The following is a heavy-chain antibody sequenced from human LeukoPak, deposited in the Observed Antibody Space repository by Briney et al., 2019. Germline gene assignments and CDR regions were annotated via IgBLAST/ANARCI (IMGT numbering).Heavy chain of an antibody. CDR2: IPYSGST. Sequence: EPLSLTCTVSGGSISPYYWSWIRQPPGEGMEWIGYIPYSGSTNHKSSLKSRVTISLDTSKNQFSLELSSVTAADTAMYYCARRPMSMTFDYWGQGTQVTVSP. D-gene: IGHD2/OR15-2a*01. J-gene: IGHJ4*02. V-gene: IGHV4-59*08. CDR3: ARRPMSMTFDY. CDR1: GGSISPYY.